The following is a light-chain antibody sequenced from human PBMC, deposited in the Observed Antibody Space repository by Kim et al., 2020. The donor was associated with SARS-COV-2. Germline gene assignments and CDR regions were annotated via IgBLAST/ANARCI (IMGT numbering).Light chain of an antibody. CDR1: RDISKF. CDR3: QQYADVPFT. V-gene: IGKV1-33*01. J-gene: IGKJ3*01. CDR2: DVF. Sequence: ASVGDRVTITCQASRDISKFLNWYQQKPGKAPKLLIHDVFNLETGVPSRFSGSGSRTDFSFTINSLQPEDVATYYCQQYADVPFTFGPGTKVDIK.